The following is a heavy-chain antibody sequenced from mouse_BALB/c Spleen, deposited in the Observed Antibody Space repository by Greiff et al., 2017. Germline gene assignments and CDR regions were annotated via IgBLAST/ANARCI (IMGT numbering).Heavy chain of an antibody. D-gene: IGHD2-14*01. Sequence: QVTLKESGAELARPGASVKMSCKASGYTFTSYTMHWVKQRPGQGLEWIGYINPSSGYTNYNQKFKDKATLTADKSSSTAYMQLSSLTSEDSAVYYCARFPYRYEKAMDYWGQGTSVTVSS. CDR1: GYTFTSYT. CDR2: INPSSGYT. J-gene: IGHJ4*01. V-gene: IGHV1-4*01. CDR3: ARFPYRYEKAMDY.